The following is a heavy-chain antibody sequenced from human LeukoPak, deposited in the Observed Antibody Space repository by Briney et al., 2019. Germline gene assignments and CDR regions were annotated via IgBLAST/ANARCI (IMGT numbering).Heavy chain of an antibody. V-gene: IGHV3-9*01. Sequence: GRSLRLSCAASGFTFDDYAMHWVRQAPGKGLEWVSGISWNSGSIGYADSVKGRFTISRDNARNTLYLQMNSLRAEDTAVYYCARGYCSGGSCYSWFDYWGQRTLVSVSS. J-gene: IGHJ4*02. CDR2: ISWNSGSI. CDR1: GFTFDDYA. D-gene: IGHD2-15*01. CDR3: ARGYCSGGSCYSWFDY.